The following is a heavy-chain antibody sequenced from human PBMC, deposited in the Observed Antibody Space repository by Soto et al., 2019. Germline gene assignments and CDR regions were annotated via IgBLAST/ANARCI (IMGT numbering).Heavy chain of an antibody. Sequence: QVQLVQAGAEVKKPGASVKVSCTGSGYTFRSYDIHWVRQATGQVLEWMGWVNTNTGNTGYAQKFQGRATMTRDMSKSSAYMEVNSLTSEDTAIYYCARAYGAGSLDFWGQGTLVSVSS. CDR1: GYTFRSYD. CDR2: VNTNTGNT. V-gene: IGHV1-8*01. D-gene: IGHD3-10*01. CDR3: ARAYGAGSLDF. J-gene: IGHJ4*02.